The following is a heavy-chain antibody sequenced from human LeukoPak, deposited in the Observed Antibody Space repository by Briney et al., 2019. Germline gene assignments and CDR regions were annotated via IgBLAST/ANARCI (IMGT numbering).Heavy chain of an antibody. CDR1: GFTFSSYW. D-gene: IGHD4-23*01. J-gene: IGHJ4*02. V-gene: IGHV3-74*01. CDR2: IASDGSST. Sequence: GGSLRLSCAASGFTFSSYWMNWVRRAPGKGLVWVLRIASDGSSTTYADSVKGRFSISRDNAKNTLYLQMNSLRVEDTAVYYCARGRPHGNDYWGQGTLVTVSS. CDR3: ARGRPHGNDY.